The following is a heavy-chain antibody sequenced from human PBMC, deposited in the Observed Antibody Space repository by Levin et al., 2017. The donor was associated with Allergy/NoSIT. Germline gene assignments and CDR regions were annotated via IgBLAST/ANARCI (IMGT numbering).Heavy chain of an antibody. J-gene: IGHJ4*02. Sequence: GGSLRLSCAASGFTFDDYAMHWVRQAPGKGLEWVSGISWNSGSIGYADSVKGRFTISRDNAKNSLYLQMNSLRAEDTALYYCAKDLTCGGVMGYFDYWGQGTLVTVSS. CDR1: GFTFDDYA. CDR2: ISWNSGSI. CDR3: AKDLTCGGVMGYFDY. V-gene: IGHV3-9*01. D-gene: IGHD3-16*01.